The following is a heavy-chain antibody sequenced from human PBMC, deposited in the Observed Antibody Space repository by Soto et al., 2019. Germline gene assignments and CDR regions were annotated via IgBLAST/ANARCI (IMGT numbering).Heavy chain of an antibody. J-gene: IGHJ5*02. Sequence: PSETLSLTCTVSGGSISSSSYYWGWIRQPPGKGLEWIGSIYYSGSTYYNPSLKSRVTMSVDTSKNQFSLKLSSVTAADTAVYYCARTRQWARHWFDPWGQGTLVTVSS. CDR3: ARTRQWARHWFDP. V-gene: IGHV4-39*01. CDR1: GGSISSSSYY. CDR2: IYYSGST. D-gene: IGHD1-26*01.